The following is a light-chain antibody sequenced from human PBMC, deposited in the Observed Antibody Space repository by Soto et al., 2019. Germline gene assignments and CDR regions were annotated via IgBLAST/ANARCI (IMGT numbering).Light chain of an antibody. Sequence: DIVLTQSPGTLSLSPGERATLSCRASQSVSNNSLAWYQQKPGQAPRLLIDGASNRATGIPDMFSGSGSGTDFTLTISRLEPDDYAVYYCQQDGSSPQTFGQGTTVEIK. J-gene: IGKJ1*01. CDR2: GAS. CDR1: QSVSNNS. V-gene: IGKV3-20*01. CDR3: QQDGSSPQT.